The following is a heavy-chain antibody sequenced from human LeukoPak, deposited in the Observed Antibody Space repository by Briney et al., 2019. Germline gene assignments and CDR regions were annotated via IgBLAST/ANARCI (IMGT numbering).Heavy chain of an antibody. D-gene: IGHD4-17*01. CDR3: ARERAGDYGDYGDRYFDY. CDR2: INPSGGST. Sequence: GASVKVSCKASGYTFTSYYMHWVRQAPGQGLEWMGIINPSGGSTSYAQKFQGRVTMTRDTSTSTVYMELSSLRSEDTAVYYCARERAGDYGDYGDRYFDYWGQGTLVTVSS. CDR1: GYTFTSYY. V-gene: IGHV1-46*01. J-gene: IGHJ4*02.